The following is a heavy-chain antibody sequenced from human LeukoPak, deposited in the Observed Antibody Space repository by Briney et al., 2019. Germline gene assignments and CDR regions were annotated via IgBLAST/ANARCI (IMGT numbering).Heavy chain of an antibody. CDR3: ARRQLKGGAFDI. D-gene: IGHD1-1*01. CDR1: GFTFDNYG. J-gene: IGHJ3*02. V-gene: IGHV3-20*04. CDR2: INWNGGSI. Sequence: AGGSLRLSCAASGFTFDNYGLSWVRQAPGKGLEWVSGINWNGGSIGYADSVKGRFTISRDNAKNSLYLQMNSLRAEDTAVYYCARRQLKGGAFDIWGQGTMVTVSS.